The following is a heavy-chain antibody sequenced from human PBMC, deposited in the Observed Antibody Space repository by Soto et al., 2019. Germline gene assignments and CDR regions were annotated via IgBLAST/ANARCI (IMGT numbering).Heavy chain of an antibody. V-gene: IGHV4-39*01. CDR1: GGSISSSSYY. Sequence: SETLSLTCTVPGGSISSSSYYWGWIRQPPGKGLEWIGSIYYSGSTYYNPSLKSRVTISVDTSKNQFSLKLSSVTAADTAVYYCARPIIVATIGAFDIWGQGTMVTV. CDR3: ARPIIVATIGAFDI. J-gene: IGHJ3*02. CDR2: IYYSGST. D-gene: IGHD5-12*01.